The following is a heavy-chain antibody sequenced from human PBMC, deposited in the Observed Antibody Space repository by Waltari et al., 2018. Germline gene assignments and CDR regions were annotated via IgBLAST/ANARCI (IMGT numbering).Heavy chain of an antibody. D-gene: IGHD3-16*01. Sequence: QVQLQESGPGLVKTSETLSLTCTVSGGSISTYYWTWIRQPAGKGLECIGRINTGGNTNHNPSLKSRVTMSVETSKNQFSLTLISVTAADTAVYYCAREVGGSRWFDPWGQGTLVTVSS. CDR2: INTGGNT. CDR3: AREVGGSRWFDP. CDR1: GGSISTYY. J-gene: IGHJ5*02. V-gene: IGHV4-4*07.